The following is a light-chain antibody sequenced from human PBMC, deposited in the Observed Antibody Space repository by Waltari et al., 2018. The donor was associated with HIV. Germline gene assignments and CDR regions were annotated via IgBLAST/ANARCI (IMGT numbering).Light chain of an antibody. CDR2: KTS. J-gene: IGKJ2*01. Sequence: DIQMTQSPSTLSASIGDRVSITCRASHNVGTWLAWYQQKPGKAPSLLISKTSTLESGVPTNFSGSGSGTYFTLTISAPRPDDFASYFCQQYSSFPITFGQGTKL. CDR1: HNVGTW. V-gene: IGKV1-5*03. CDR3: QQYSSFPIT.